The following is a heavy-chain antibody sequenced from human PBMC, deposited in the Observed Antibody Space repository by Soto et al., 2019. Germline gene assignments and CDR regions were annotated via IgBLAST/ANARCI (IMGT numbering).Heavy chain of an antibody. CDR2: ISKDGSVK. Sequence: QVQLVESGGGVVQPGRSLRLSCAASGFTFSSYGMHWVRQAPGKGLEWVAVISKDGSVKYYADSVKGRFTISRDNSQNTLYLQMRSLGAEDTAVYYCTGEVASGYWGQGTLVTVSS. V-gene: IGHV3-30*03. CDR3: TGEVASGY. CDR1: GFTFSSYG. J-gene: IGHJ4*02. D-gene: IGHD2-8*02.